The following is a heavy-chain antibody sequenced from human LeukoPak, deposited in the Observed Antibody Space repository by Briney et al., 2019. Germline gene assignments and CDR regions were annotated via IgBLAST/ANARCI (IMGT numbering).Heavy chain of an antibody. CDR1: GGSISSGSSY. CDR3: AREMVRGVIELTNWFDP. J-gene: IGHJ5*02. CDR2: IYTSGST. Sequence: SSQTLSLTCTVSGGSISSGSSYWSWIRQPAGKGLEWIGRIYTSGSTNYNPSLKSRVTISVDTSKNQFSLKLSSVTAADTAVYYCAREMVRGVIELTNWFDPWGQGTLVTVSS. D-gene: IGHD3-10*01. V-gene: IGHV4-61*02.